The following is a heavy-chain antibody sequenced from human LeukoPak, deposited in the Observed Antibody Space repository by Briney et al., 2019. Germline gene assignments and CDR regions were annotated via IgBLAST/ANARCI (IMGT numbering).Heavy chain of an antibody. V-gene: IGHV3-7*02. Sequence: PGGSLRLSCVTSGFTFSTYWMFWVRQAPGKGLGWVANIKQDGSEKNYVDSVKGRFTISRDNAKNSLYLQMNSLRVEDTAVYYCMVRGVSRPYWGQGTLVTVSS. CDR3: MVRGVSRPY. J-gene: IGHJ4*02. D-gene: IGHD3-10*01. CDR2: IKQDGSEK. CDR1: GFTFSTYW.